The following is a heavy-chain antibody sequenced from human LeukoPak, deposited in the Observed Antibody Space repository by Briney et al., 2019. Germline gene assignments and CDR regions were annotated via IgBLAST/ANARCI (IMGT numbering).Heavy chain of an antibody. J-gene: IGHJ4*02. D-gene: IGHD3-10*01. V-gene: IGHV1-46*01. CDR1: GYTFTSYY. Sequence: ASVKVSCKASGYTFTSYYMHWVRRAPGQGLEWMGIINPSGGSTSCAQKFQGRVTMTRDTSTSTVYMELSSLRSEDTAVYYCARDMGYYGSGSYQSLDYFDYWGQGTLVTVSS. CDR3: ARDMGYYGSGSYQSLDYFDY. CDR2: INPSGGST.